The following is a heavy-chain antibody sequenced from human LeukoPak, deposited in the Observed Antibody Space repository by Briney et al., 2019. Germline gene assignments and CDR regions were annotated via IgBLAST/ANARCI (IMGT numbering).Heavy chain of an antibody. J-gene: IGHJ5*02. CDR1: GGTFSSYA. CDR3: ARAPDYGDYVGWFDP. V-gene: IGHV1-69*01. CDR2: IIPIFGTA. D-gene: IGHD4-17*01. Sequence: SVTVSCKASGGTFSSYAISWVRQAPGQGLEWMGGIIPIFGTANYAQKFQGRVTITADESTSTAYMELSSLRSEDTAVYYCARAPDYGDYVGWFDPWGQGTLVTVSS.